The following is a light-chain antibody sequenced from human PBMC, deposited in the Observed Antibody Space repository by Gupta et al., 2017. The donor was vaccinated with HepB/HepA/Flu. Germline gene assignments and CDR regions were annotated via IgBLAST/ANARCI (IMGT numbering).Light chain of an antibody. J-gene: IGKJ2*01. CDR1: QSVLDSSNNKNY. Sequence: NCKASQSVLDSSNNKNYLAWYQQKPRQPPKLLINEAPTREAGVPERFSGSGSGTDYTLTISGLEAEDAAIYYCQQKYSTPHTFGQGTKLEI. CDR2: EAP. V-gene: IGKV4-1*01. CDR3: QQKYSTPHT.